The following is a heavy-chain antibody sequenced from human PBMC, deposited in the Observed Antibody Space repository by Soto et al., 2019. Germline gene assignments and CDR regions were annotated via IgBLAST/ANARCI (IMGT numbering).Heavy chain of an antibody. CDR1: GGTFSSYA. CDR3: ASDGRRYGDYESFDY. D-gene: IGHD4-17*01. J-gene: IGHJ4*02. CDR2: IIPIFGTA. V-gene: IGHV1-69*13. Sequence: SVKVSCKASGGTFSSYAISWVRQAPGQGLEWMGGIIPIFGTANYAQKFQGRVTITADESTSTAYMELSSLRSEDTAVYYCASDGRRYGDYESFDYWGQGTLVTVS.